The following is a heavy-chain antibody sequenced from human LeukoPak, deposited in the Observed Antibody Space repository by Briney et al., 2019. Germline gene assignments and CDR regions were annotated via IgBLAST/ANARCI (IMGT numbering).Heavy chain of an antibody. CDR1: GFTFSSYS. D-gene: IGHD5-24*01. J-gene: IGHJ4*02. V-gene: IGHV3-48*04. CDR2: ISSSSSTI. CDR3: ARDLVRDGHEGFDY. Sequence: GGSLRLSCAASGFTFSSYSMNWVRQAPGKGLEWVSYISSSSSTIYYADSAKGRFTISRDNAKNSLYLQMNSLRAEDTAVYYCARDLVRDGHEGFDYWGQGTLVTVSS.